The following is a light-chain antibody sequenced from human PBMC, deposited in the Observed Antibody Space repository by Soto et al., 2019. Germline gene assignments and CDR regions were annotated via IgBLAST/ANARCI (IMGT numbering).Light chain of an antibody. CDR3: QQYNNWPLT. J-gene: IGKJ4*01. V-gene: IGKV3-15*01. CDR2: GAS. CDR1: QSVSSN. Sequence: EIVMTQSPATLSVSPGERATLSCRASQSVSSNLAWYQQQPGQAPRLLIYGASTRATGISARFSGSGSGPEFTLTISSLQSEDCAVYYCQQYNNWPLTFGGGTKVEIK.